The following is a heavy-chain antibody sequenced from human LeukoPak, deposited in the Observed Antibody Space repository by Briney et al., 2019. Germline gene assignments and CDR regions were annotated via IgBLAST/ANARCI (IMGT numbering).Heavy chain of an antibody. CDR2: ISSSGNTI. J-gene: IGHJ4*02. Sequence: GGSLRLSCAASGFTFSSYEMNWVRQAPGKGLEWVSYISSSGNTIYYADSVKGRFTISRDNAKNSLCLQMNSLRAEDTAVYYCARPAYYDFWSGYSTYFDYWGQGTLVTVSS. V-gene: IGHV3-48*03. CDR3: ARPAYYDFWSGYSTYFDY. CDR1: GFTFSSYE. D-gene: IGHD3-3*01.